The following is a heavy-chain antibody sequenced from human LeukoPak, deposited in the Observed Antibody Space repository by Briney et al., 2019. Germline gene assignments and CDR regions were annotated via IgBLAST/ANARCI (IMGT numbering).Heavy chain of an antibody. Sequence: SEPLSLTCTVSGDSISRYYWSWIRQPPGKGLEWIGYMYYSGSNNYNPALKTRATISVDTSKTQFSLTPSPGTAADTAVYYGAREPMVPGWFDPWGQGTLVTVSS. CDR2: MYYSGSN. D-gene: IGHD2-2*01. CDR1: GDSISRYY. V-gene: IGHV4-59*01. CDR3: AREPMVPGWFDP. J-gene: IGHJ5*02.